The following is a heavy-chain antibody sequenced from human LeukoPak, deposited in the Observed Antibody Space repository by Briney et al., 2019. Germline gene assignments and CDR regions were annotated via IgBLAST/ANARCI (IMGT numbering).Heavy chain of an antibody. D-gene: IGHD3-22*01. CDR3: TSGDYFDNNGYPDY. V-gene: IGHV1-2*02. Sequence: ASVKVSCKASGYIFTDYYVHWVRQAPGQGLEWMGWINPNGGATNHAQQFQGRVTLTRDTSISTAYMELSSLKSDDTALYYCTSGDYFDNNGYPDYWGQGTQVTVSS. CDR2: INPNGGAT. CDR1: GYIFTDYY. J-gene: IGHJ4*02.